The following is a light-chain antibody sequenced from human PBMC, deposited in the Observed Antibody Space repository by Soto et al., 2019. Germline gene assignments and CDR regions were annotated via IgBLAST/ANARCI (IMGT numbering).Light chain of an antibody. Sequence: QSVLTQPASVSGSPGQSITISCTGTSSDVGGYNYVSWYQHHPGKAPKLMIYEVSSRPSGVSNRFSGSKSGNTASLTISGLQAEDEADYHCQSYDSSLNTFYVFGTGTQLTVL. CDR1: SSDVGGYNY. J-gene: IGLJ1*01. CDR2: EVS. V-gene: IGLV2-14*01. CDR3: QSYDSSLNTFYV.